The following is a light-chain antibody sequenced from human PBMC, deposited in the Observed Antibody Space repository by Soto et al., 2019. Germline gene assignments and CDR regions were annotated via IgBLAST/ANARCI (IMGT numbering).Light chain of an antibody. CDR1: SSNIGSNT. CDR2: SNN. J-gene: IGLJ3*02. V-gene: IGLV1-44*01. Sequence: QAVVTQPPSASGTPGQRVTISCSGSSSNIGSNTVNWYQQLPGTAPKLLIYSNNQRPSGVPDRFSGSKSGTSASLAISGLQPEDEGDYYCSAYTARSTLVFGGGTKVAVL. CDR3: SAYTARSTLV.